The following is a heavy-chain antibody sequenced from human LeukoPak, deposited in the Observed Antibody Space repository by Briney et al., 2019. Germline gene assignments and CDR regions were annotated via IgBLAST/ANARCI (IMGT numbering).Heavy chain of an antibody. J-gene: IGHJ6*04. CDR1: GLTFSSYS. CDR2: ISSSSSYI. D-gene: IGHD3-10*02. Sequence: PGGSLRLSCAASGLTFSSYSMNWVRQAPGKGLEWVSSISSSSSYIYYADSAKGRFTISRDNAKNSLYLQMNSLRAEDTAVYYCAELGITMIGGVWGKGTTVTISS. CDR3: AELGITMIGGV. V-gene: IGHV3-21*01.